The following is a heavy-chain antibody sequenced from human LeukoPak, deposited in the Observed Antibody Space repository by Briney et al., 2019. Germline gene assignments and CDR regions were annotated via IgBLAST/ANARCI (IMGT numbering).Heavy chain of an antibody. J-gene: IGHJ4*02. CDR3: VRVWGHSGYDYFPFDY. Sequence: PGGSLRLSCAASGFTSSTYTMNWVRQAPGKGLEWVSSINGDGRYIYYADSMKGRFTISRDNAKNSLYLQMNSLRAEDTAMYYCVRVWGHSGYDYFPFDYWGQGTLVAVSS. D-gene: IGHD5-12*01. CDR1: GFTSSTYT. V-gene: IGHV3-21*01. CDR2: INGDGRYI.